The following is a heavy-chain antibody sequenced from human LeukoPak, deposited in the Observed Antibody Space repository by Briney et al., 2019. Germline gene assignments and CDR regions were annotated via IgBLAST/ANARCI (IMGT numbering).Heavy chain of an antibody. CDR2: IIPIIGTA. J-gene: IGHJ4*02. CDR1: GGTFSSYA. Sequence: SVKVSCKASGGTFSSYAISWARQAPGQGLEWMGGIIPIIGTANYAQKFQGRVTITADESTSTAYMELSSLRSEDTAVYYCARDMNPTYYYDSSGYYPDLDYWGQGTLVTVSS. D-gene: IGHD3-22*01. CDR3: ARDMNPTYYYDSSGYYPDLDY. V-gene: IGHV1-69*01.